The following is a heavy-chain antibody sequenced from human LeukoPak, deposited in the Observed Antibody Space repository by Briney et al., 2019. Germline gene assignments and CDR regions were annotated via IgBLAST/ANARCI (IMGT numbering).Heavy chain of an antibody. V-gene: IGHV4-4*07. CDR3: AREPSLEYYMDV. CDR1: GGSISGYY. J-gene: IGHJ6*03. CDR2: FYNSGST. D-gene: IGHD1-1*01. Sequence: SETLSLTCTVSGGSISGYYWSWIRQPAGKGLEWIGRFYNSGSTNYNPSLKSRVTMSVDTSKNQQFSLKLSSVTAADTAVYYCAREPSLEYYMDVWGKGTTVTVSS.